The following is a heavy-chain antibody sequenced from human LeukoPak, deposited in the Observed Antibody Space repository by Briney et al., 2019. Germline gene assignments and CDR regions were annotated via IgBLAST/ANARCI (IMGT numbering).Heavy chain of an antibody. Sequence: GGSLRLSCAASGVTFRSYAMSWVRQAPGKGLEWVSSISSSSSYIYYADSVKGRFTISRDNAKNSLYLQMNSLRAEDTAVYYCAREYSSSRFDYWGQGTLVTVSS. CDR1: GVTFRSYA. J-gene: IGHJ4*02. CDR3: AREYSSSRFDY. D-gene: IGHD6-6*01. V-gene: IGHV3-21*01. CDR2: ISSSSSYI.